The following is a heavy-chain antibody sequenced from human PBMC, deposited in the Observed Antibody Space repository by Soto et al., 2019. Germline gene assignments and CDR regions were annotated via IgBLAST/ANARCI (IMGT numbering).Heavy chain of an antibody. V-gene: IGHV3-48*03. CDR2: IHSDGGTR. CDR1: GFTFSSYE. D-gene: IGHD1-26*01. CDR3: ARDAGTYSGRIRRLDC. Sequence: GGSLRLSCAAPGFTFSSYEMNWVRQAPGKGLEWVSYIHSDGGTRYYADSVKGRFTISRDNAKNSLYLQMNSLRAEDTAVYYCARDAGTYSGRIRRLDCWGQGTLVAVCS. J-gene: IGHJ4*02.